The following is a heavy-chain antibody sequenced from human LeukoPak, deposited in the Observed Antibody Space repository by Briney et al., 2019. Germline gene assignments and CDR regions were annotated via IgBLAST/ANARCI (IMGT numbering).Heavy chain of an antibody. V-gene: IGHV4-34*03. CDR2: INHSGST. CDR3: FGNVGDCSGGSCYPKV. Sequence: SETLSLTCAVYGGSFSGYYWSWIRQPPGKGLEWIGEINHSGSTNYNPSLKSRVTISVDTSKNQFSLKLSSVTAADTAVYYCFGNVGDCSGGSCYPKVWGQGTLVTVSS. CDR1: GGSFSGYY. D-gene: IGHD2-15*01. J-gene: IGHJ4*02.